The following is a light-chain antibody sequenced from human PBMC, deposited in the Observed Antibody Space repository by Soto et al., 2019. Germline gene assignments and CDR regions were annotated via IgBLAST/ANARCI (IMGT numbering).Light chain of an antibody. J-gene: IGLJ2*01. CDR1: SSDVCGYNH. CDR3: CSYTSLRTVV. V-gene: IGLV2-14*01. CDR2: AVS. Sequence: QSALTQPASVSGSPGQSITISCTGTSSDVCGYNHVSWYQHSPGKAPKLILFAVSDRPSGVSHRFSGSKSGNTASLTISGLKAEDEADYYCCSYTSLRTVVFGGGTKLTVL.